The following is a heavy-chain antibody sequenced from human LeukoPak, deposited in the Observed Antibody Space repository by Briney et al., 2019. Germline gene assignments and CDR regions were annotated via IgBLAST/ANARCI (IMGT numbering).Heavy chain of an antibody. CDR2: ISGSGGST. CDR1: GFTFSSYA. D-gene: IGHD2-15*01. V-gene: IGHV3-23*01. J-gene: IGHJ6*02. CDR3: AKGRYVVVVAATGVHYYGMDV. Sequence: QPGGSLRLSCAASGFTFSSYAMSWVRQAPGKGLEWVSAISGSGGSTYYADSVKGRFTISRDNSKNTLYLQMNSLRAEDTAVYYCAKGRYVVVVAATGVHYYGMDVWGQGTTVTVSS.